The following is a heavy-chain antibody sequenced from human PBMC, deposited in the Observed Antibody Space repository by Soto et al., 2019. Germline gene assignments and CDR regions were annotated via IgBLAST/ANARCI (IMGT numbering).Heavy chain of an antibody. V-gene: IGHV1-69*04. J-gene: IGHJ6*04. D-gene: IGHD6-13*01. CDR1: GGTFSSFV. CDR3: AWTDSSSWYVYYYYGMDV. CDR2: IIPSIGII. Sequence: VKVSCKASGGTFSSFVISWVRQAPGQGLEWMGRIIPSIGIINYAQKFQGRVTITADTSTSTAYMELSSLRSDDTAVYYCAWTDSSSWYVYYYYGMDVWGKGTTVTVSS.